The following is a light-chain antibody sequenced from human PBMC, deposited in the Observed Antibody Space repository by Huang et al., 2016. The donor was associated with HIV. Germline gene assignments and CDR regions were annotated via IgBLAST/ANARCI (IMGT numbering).Light chain of an antibody. CDR2: RAS. CDR3: QQYAGYPWT. J-gene: IGKJ1*01. V-gene: IGKV1-5*03. Sequence: DIQMTQSPSTLSASVRDRVTITCRDSQNIDTWGAWYQQKPGTPPKVVIYRASSLESGVPSRFRGSGSGTEFSLTINNLEPDDFAVYYCQQYAGYPWTFGQGTKVEIK. CDR1: QNIDTW.